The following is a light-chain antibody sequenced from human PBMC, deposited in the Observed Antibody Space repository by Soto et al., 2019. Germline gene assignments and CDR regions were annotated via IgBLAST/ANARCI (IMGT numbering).Light chain of an antibody. V-gene: IGLV1-40*01. Sequence: QSVLAQPHSVSGAPGQKVTISCTGSSSNIGAGYDLHWYQQLPGTAPKLLLYGNNNRPSGVPDRFSGSKSGTSASLAITGLQAEDEADYYCQSYDSSLSAYVFGTGTKATV. J-gene: IGLJ1*01. CDR3: QSYDSSLSAYV. CDR2: GNN. CDR1: SSNIGAGYD.